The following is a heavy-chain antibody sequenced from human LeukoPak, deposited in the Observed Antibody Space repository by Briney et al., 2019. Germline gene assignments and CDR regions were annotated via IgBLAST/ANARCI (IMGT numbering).Heavy chain of an antibody. J-gene: IGHJ6*02. CDR1: GFTFSSYE. V-gene: IGHV3-48*03. Sequence: HPGGSLRLSCAASGFTFSSYEMNWVRQAPGKGLEWVSYISSSGSTIYYPDSVKGRFTISRDNAKNSLYLQMNSLRAEDTAVYYCARVVIGVHGMDVWGQGTTVTVSS. D-gene: IGHD3-3*01. CDR3: ARVVIGVHGMDV. CDR2: ISSSGSTI.